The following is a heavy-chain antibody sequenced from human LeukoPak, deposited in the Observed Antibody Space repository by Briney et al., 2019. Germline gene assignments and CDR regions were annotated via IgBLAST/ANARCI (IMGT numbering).Heavy chain of an antibody. J-gene: IGHJ5*02. Sequence: GASVKVSCKASGYTFTSYAMNWVRQAPGQGLEWMGIINPSGGSTSYAQKFQGRVTMTRDTCTSTVYMELSSLRSEDTAVYYCARDYYDSSGYYYVGSNWFDPWGQGTLVTVSS. CDR2: INPSGGST. D-gene: IGHD3-22*01. CDR1: GYTFTSYA. V-gene: IGHV1-46*01. CDR3: ARDYYDSSGYYYVGSNWFDP.